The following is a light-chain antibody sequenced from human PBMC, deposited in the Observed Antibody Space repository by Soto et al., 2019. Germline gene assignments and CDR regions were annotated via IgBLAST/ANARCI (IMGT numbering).Light chain of an antibody. Sequence: QSVLTQPPSVSGAPGQRVTIFCTGSSSNIGAGYDVHWYQQLPGTAPKLLIYGNSNRPSGVPDRFSGSKSGTSASLAITGLQAEDEADYYCQSYDSSLSGSNVFGTGTKSPS. J-gene: IGLJ1*01. CDR1: SSNIGAGYD. CDR2: GNS. CDR3: QSYDSSLSGSNV. V-gene: IGLV1-40*01.